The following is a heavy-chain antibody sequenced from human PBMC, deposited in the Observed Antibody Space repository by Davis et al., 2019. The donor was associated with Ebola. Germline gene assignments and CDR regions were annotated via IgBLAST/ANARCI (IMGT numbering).Heavy chain of an antibody. Sequence: GESLKISCKDSGNSFNSHWIGWVRQLPGEGLEWMGIIYPGDSDTRYSPSFQGQVTISADKSISTAYLQWSSLKASDTAMYYCARGDSRGLKDYWGQGTLVSVSS. J-gene: IGHJ4*02. V-gene: IGHV5-51*01. D-gene: IGHD6-13*01. CDR1: GNSFNSHW. CDR2: IYPGDSDT. CDR3: ARGDSRGLKDY.